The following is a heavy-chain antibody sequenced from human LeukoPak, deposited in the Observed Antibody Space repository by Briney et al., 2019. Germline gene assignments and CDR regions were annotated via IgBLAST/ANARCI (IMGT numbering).Heavy chain of an antibody. CDR3: AIYDSSGLDY. Sequence: SETLSLTCTVSGGSISSYYWSWIRQPAGKGLEWVGRIYTSGSSNYNPSLKSRVTMSVDTSKNQFSLKLSSVTAADTAVYYCAIYDSSGLDYWGQGTLVTVSS. D-gene: IGHD3-22*01. CDR1: GGSISSYY. CDR2: IYTSGSS. J-gene: IGHJ4*02. V-gene: IGHV4-4*07.